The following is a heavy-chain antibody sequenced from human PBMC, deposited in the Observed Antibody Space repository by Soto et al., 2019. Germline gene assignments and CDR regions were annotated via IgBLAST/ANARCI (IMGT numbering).Heavy chain of an antibody. CDR3: ARGLSSSRYSGAFDY. J-gene: IGHJ4*02. V-gene: IGHV1-3*01. Sequence: ASVKVSCKASGYTFTTYSIHWVRQAPGQRLEWMGWINAGYGDSKYSQKFQGRVTITRDASASTAYMELSSLRSEDTAIYYCARGLSSSRYSGAFDYWGLGTLVTVAS. D-gene: IGHD6-13*01. CDR2: INAGYGDS. CDR1: GYTFTTYS.